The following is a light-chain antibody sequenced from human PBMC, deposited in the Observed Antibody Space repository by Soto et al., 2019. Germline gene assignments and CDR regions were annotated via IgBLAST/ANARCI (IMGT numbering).Light chain of an antibody. V-gene: IGLV2-14*01. CDR2: DVN. Sequence: QSVLTQAASVSGSPGQSITISCTGTSSDVGAYNYVSWYQQHPGKAPKLMIYDVNIRPSGVSNRFSGSKSGNTASLTISGLQAEDEADYYCTSWTTSTTMKFGGGTKVTV. CDR3: TSWTTSTTMK. CDR1: SSDVGAYNY. J-gene: IGLJ2*01.